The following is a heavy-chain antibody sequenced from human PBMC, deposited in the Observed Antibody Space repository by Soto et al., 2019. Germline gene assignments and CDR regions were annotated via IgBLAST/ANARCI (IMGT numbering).Heavy chain of an antibody. V-gene: IGHV3-15*01. CDR3: TTEYDFWSGYGMDV. J-gene: IGHJ6*02. CDR1: GFTFSNAW. CDR2: IKSKTDGGTT. Sequence: PGGSLRLSCAASGFTFSNAWMSWVRQAPGKGLEWVGRIKSKTDGGTTDYAAPVKGRFTISRDDSKNTLYLQMNSLKTEDTAVYYCTTEYDFWSGYGMDVWGQGTTVTVSS. D-gene: IGHD3-3*01.